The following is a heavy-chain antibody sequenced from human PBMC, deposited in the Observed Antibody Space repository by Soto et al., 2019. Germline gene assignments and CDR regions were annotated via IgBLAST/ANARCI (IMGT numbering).Heavy chain of an antibody. CDR1: GFTFDDYA. D-gene: IGHD6-19*01. CDR3: AKDKTLSGWYAFDY. J-gene: IGHJ4*02. Sequence: EVQLVESGGGLVQPGRSLRLSCAASGFTFDDYAMHWVRQAPGKGLEWVSGISWNSGSIGYADSVKDRFTISRDNHKNALYRQMNSLSPDDTALYYCAKDKTLSGWYAFDYWGQGTLVTVSS. CDR2: ISWNSGSI. V-gene: IGHV3-9*01.